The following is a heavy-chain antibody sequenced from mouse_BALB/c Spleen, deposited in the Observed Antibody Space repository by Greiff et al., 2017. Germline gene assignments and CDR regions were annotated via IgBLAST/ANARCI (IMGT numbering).Heavy chain of an antibody. Sequence: ESGPGLVKPSQSLSLTCSVTGYSITSGYYWNWIRQFPGNKLEWMGYISYDGSNNYNPSLKNRISITRDTSKNQFFLKLNSVTTEDTATYYCARGPRGAMDYWGQGTSVTVSS. CDR2: ISYDGSN. V-gene: IGHV3-6*02. CDR1: GYSITSGYY. CDR3: ARGPRGAMDY. J-gene: IGHJ4*01.